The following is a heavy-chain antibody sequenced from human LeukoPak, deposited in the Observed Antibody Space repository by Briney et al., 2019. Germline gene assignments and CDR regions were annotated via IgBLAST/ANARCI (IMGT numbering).Heavy chain of an antibody. V-gene: IGHV3-23*01. CDR2: ISASGSST. Sequence: PGGSLRLSCAASGFTFRSYAMSWVRQAPGKGLEWVSGISASGSSTYYAESVEGRFTISRDNSKNTLYLQMNSLRAEDTAVYYCAKDDIVVVPAAVFFDYWGQGTLVTVSS. CDR3: AKDDIVVVPAAVFFDY. J-gene: IGHJ4*02. D-gene: IGHD2-2*01. CDR1: GFTFRSYA.